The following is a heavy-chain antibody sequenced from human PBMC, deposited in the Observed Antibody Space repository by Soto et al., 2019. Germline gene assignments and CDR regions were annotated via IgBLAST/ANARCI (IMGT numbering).Heavy chain of an antibody. CDR2: INPNSGGT. CDR1: GYTFTCYY. D-gene: IGHD3-9*01. J-gene: IGHJ6*02. Sequence: ASVKVSCKASGYTFTCYYMHWVRQAPGQGLEWMGWINPNSGGTNYAQKFQGWVTMTRDTSISTAYMELSRLRSDDTAVYYCARDDGDYDILTGPTPRGMDVWGQGTTVTSP. CDR3: ARDDGDYDILTGPTPRGMDV. V-gene: IGHV1-2*04.